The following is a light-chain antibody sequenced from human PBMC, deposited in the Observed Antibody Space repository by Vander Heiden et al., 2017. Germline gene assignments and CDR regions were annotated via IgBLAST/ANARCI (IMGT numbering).Light chain of an antibody. CDR3: QQRNNWLI. CDR1: KSVNNW. CDR2: DAS. V-gene: IGKV3-11*01. Sequence: EIVFRQSPATLSLSPGERATLSCSASKSVNNWLVWYQQKPGQAPKLLIYDASITASGIPARFSGSGSGTDFTLTISSLEPEDAAVYYCQQRNNWLIFGGGTKVEIK. J-gene: IGKJ4*01.